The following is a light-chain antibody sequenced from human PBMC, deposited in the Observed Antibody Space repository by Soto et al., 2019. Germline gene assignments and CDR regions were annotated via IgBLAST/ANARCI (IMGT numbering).Light chain of an antibody. CDR3: QHRSNWTVT. CDR2: DAS. J-gene: IGKJ5*01. Sequence: IVLTQSPATRSLSPGERATLSCRASQSVSSYLAWYQQKPGQAPRLLIYDASNRATGIPARFSGSVSGTDGTITISSLEKEDGALYYCQHRSNWTVTFGQGTRLEIK. V-gene: IGKV3-11*01. CDR1: QSVSSY.